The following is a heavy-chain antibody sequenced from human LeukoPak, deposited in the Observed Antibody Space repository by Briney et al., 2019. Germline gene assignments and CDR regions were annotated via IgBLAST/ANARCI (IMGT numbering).Heavy chain of an antibody. V-gene: IGHV1-2*02. CDR1: GYTFTSYY. CDR3: ARGDSSSWYYYYYYMDV. Sequence: GASVKVSCKASGYTFTSYYMHWVRQAPGQGLEWMGWINPNSGGTNYAQKFQGRVTMTRDTSISTAYMELSRLRSDDTAVYYCARGDSSSWYYYYYYMDVWGKGTTVTVSS. J-gene: IGHJ6*03. D-gene: IGHD6-13*01. CDR2: INPNSGGT.